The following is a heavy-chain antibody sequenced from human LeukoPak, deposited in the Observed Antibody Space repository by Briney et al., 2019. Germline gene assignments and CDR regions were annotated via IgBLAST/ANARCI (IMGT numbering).Heavy chain of an antibody. V-gene: IGHV4-39*07. CDR1: GGSISSSSYY. CDR2: IYYSGST. CDR3: AREDDFWSGTDAFDI. Sequence: LSLTCTVSGGSISSSSYYWGWIRQPPGKGLEWIGSIYYSGSTYYNPSLKSRVTISVDTSKNQFSLKLSSVTAADTAVYYCAREDDFWSGTDAFDIWGQGTMVTVSS. D-gene: IGHD3-3*01. J-gene: IGHJ3*02.